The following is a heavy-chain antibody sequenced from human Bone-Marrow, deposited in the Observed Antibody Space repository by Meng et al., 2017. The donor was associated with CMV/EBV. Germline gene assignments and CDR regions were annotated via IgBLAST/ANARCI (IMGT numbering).Heavy chain of an antibody. D-gene: IGHD2-2*01. V-gene: IGHV3-74*01. CDR1: GFTFSSYW. CDR3: ARVFCSSTSCYLYYYYGMDV. CDR2: INSDGSST. J-gene: IGHJ6*02. Sequence: VGSLTLSCAAAGFTFSSYWKHWVRQAPGKGLVWVSRINSDGSSTSYADSVKGRFTISRDNAKNTLYLQMNSLRAEDTAVYYCARVFCSSTSCYLYYYYGMDVWGQGTTVTVSS.